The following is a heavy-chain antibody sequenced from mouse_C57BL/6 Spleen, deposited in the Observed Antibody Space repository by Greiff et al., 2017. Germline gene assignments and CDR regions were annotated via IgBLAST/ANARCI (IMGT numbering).Heavy chain of an antibody. J-gene: IGHJ3*01. V-gene: IGHV3-6*01. CDR3: ARDEGPLWAY. D-gene: IGHD3-3*01. CDR2: ISYDGSN. Sequence: EVKLMESGPGLVKPSQSLSLTCSVTGYSITSGYYWNWIRQFPGNKLEWMGYISYDGSNNYNPSLKNRISITRDTSKNQFFLKLNSVTTEDTATYYCARDEGPLWAYWGQGTLVTVSA. CDR1: GYSITSGYY.